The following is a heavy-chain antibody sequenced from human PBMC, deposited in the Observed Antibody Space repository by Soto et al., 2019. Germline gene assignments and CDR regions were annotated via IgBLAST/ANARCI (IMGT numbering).Heavy chain of an antibody. CDR2: INHSGST. D-gene: IGHD3-10*01. V-gene: IGHV4-34*01. J-gene: IGHJ5*02. Sequence: PSETLSLTCAVYGWSFSCYYWSWIRQPPGKGLEWIGEINHSGSTNYNPSLKSRVTISVDTSKNQFSLKLSSVTAADTAVYYCARGRVVLLWFGDHNWFDPWGQGTLVTVSS. CDR3: ARGRVVLLWFGDHNWFDP. CDR1: GWSFSCYY.